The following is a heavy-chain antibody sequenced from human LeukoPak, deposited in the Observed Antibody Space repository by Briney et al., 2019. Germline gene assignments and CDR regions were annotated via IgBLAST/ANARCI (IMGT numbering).Heavy chain of an antibody. D-gene: IGHD3-22*01. CDR3: ARAHYYDSSGLDF. CDR1: GFTFSSYG. Sequence: GGSLRLSCAASGFTFSSYGMSWVRQAPGKGLEWVSAISGSGGSTYYADSVKGRFTISRDNSKNTLYLQMNSLRADDTAVYYCARAHYYDSSGLDFWGQGTLVTVSS. CDR2: ISGSGGST. V-gene: IGHV3-23*01. J-gene: IGHJ4*02.